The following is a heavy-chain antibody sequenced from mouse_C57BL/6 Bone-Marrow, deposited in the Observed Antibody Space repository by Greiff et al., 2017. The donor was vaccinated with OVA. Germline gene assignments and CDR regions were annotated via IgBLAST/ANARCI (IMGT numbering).Heavy chain of an antibody. D-gene: IGHD3-1*01. CDR1: GFSLSTSGMG. CDR3: ALGALMGGYVYYAMDY. V-gene: IGHV8-12*01. J-gene: IGHJ4*01. CDR2: IYWDDAK. Sequence: QVTLKESGPGILQSSQTLSLTCSFSGFSLSTSGMGVSWIRQPSGKGLEWLAHIYWDDAKRYNPSLKNRPTISKETSRNQVFLEFTSVDTAATATYYGALGALMGGYVYYAMDYWGQGTSVTVSS.